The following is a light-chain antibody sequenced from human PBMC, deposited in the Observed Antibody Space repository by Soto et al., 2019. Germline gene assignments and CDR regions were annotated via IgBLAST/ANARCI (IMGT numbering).Light chain of an antibody. CDR2: GAS. J-gene: IGKJ4*01. CDR1: QSVNLN. Sequence: EIVMTQSPATLSVSPGETATLSCRASQSVNLNLAWYQQKPGQAPRLLIYGASIRATGIPARFSGSGAGTEFTLTIHSLQSEDSAVYYCQQCVSWPPLTFGGGNTVEIK. V-gene: IGKV3-15*01. CDR3: QQCVSWPPLT.